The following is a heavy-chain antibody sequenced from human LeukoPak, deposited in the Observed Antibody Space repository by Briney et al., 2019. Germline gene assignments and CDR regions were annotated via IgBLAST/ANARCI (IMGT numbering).Heavy chain of an antibody. J-gene: IGHJ4*02. D-gene: IGHD6-19*01. CDR1: GASISSYY. CDR2: IYYSGST. V-gene: IGHV4-59*01. Sequence: SETLSLTCTVSGASISSYYWSWIRQPPGKGLEWIGYIYYSGSTNYNPSLKSRVTISVDTSKNQFSLKLSSVAAADTAVYYCARDQGGIAVAGVFDYWGQGTLVTVSS. CDR3: ARDQGGIAVAGVFDY.